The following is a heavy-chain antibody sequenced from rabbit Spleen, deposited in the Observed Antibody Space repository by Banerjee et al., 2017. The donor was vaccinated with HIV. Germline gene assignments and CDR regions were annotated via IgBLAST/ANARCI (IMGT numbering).Heavy chain of an antibody. D-gene: IGHD6-1*01. Sequence: QEQLEESGGDLVKPGASLTLTCTASGFDLSSYYYMCWVRQAPGKDLEWIACIAAGSSGYTYYATWAKGRFTISKTSSTTVTLQMTGLTAADTATYFCARVDSYGGPFNLWGPGTLVTVS. CDR3: ARVDSYGGPFNL. CDR2: IAAGSSGYT. CDR1: GFDLSSYYY. J-gene: IGHJ4*01. V-gene: IGHV1S45*01.